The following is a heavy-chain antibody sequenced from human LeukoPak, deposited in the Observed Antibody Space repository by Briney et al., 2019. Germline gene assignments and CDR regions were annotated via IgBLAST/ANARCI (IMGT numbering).Heavy chain of an antibody. CDR1: GFTFSSYG. CDR2: IWYDGSNK. CDR3: AKGAVAGTVSRYFDY. Sequence: PGGTLRLSCAASGFTFSSYGMHWVRQAPGKGLEWVAVIWYDGSNKYYADSVKGRFTISRDNSKNTQYLQMNSLRAEDTAVYYCAKGAVAGTVSRYFDYWGQGTLVTVSS. D-gene: IGHD6-19*01. J-gene: IGHJ4*02. V-gene: IGHV3-33*06.